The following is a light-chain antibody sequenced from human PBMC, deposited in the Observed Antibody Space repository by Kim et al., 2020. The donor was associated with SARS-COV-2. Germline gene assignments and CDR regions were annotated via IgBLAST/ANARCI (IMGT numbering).Light chain of an antibody. CDR2: GNS. Sequence: VTISWTGSSSNIGAGYVVHWYQQLPGTAPKLLIYGNSNRPSGVPDRFSGSKSGTSASLAITGLQAEDEADYYCQSYDSSLSGHVVFGGGTQLTVL. V-gene: IGLV1-40*01. J-gene: IGLJ2*01. CDR3: QSYDSSLSGHVV. CDR1: SSNIGAGYV.